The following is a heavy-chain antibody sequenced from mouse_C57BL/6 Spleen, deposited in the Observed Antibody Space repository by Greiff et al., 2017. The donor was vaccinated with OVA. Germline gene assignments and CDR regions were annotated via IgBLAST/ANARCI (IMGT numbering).Heavy chain of an antibody. Sequence: EVQLVESGGGLVQPGGSLKLSCAASGFTFSDYYMYWVRQTPEKRLEWVAYISNGGGSTYYPDTVKGRFTISRDNAKNTLYLQMSRLKSEDTAMYYCARPHYYGSSSAWFAYWGQGTLVTVSA. V-gene: IGHV5-12*01. J-gene: IGHJ3*01. CDR2: ISNGGGST. D-gene: IGHD1-1*01. CDR1: GFTFSDYY. CDR3: ARPHYYGSSSAWFAY.